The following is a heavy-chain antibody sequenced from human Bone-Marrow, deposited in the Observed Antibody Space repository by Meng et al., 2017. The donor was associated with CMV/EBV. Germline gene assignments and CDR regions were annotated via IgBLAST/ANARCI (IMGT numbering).Heavy chain of an antibody. CDR1: GYPLTELS. CDR2: FDPEDGET. Sequence: ASVKVSCKVSGYPLTELSRHWVRQAPGKGLEWMGGFDPEDGETIYAQKSQGRVTMTEDTSTDTAYMELSSLRSEDTAVYYCATGYPAGYYGIDVWGHGTTVTVSS. J-gene: IGHJ6*02. V-gene: IGHV1-24*01. D-gene: IGHD1-26*01. CDR3: ATGYPAGYYGIDV.